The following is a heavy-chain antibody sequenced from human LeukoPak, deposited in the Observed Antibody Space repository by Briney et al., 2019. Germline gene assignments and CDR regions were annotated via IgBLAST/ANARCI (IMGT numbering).Heavy chain of an antibody. CDR2: ISGSGGST. Sequence: HPGGSLRLSCAASGFTFSSYAMSWVRQAPGKGLEWVSAISGSGGSTYYADSVKGRFTISRDNSETTLYLQMNSLRAEDTAVYYCARGSSGYSYYFDYWGQGTLVSVSS. CDR1: GFTFSSYA. J-gene: IGHJ4*02. V-gene: IGHV3-23*01. CDR3: ARGSSGYSYYFDY. D-gene: IGHD3-22*01.